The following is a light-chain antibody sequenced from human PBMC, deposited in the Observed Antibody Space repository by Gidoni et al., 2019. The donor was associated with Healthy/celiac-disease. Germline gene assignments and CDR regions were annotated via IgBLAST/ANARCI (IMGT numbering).Light chain of an antibody. CDR2: AAS. V-gene: IGKV1-39*01. CDR1: QSISSH. CDR3: QQSYSTLGYT. J-gene: IGKJ2*01. Sequence: IQMTQASSSLSASVGDKVTITCRASQSISSHLNWYQQKPGKAPKLLIYAASSLQSGVPSRFSGSSSGTDFTLTISSMQHEDFATYYCQQSYSTLGYTFGQGTKLEIK.